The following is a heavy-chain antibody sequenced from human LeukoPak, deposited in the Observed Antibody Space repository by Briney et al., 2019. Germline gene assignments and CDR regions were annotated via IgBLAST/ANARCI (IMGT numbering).Heavy chain of an antibody. V-gene: IGHV5-51*01. CDR1: GYSFTNYW. Sequence: GESLKILCKGSGYSFTNYWIGWVRQMPGKGLECMGIIYPGDSETRYSPSFQVQVTISADRSISTAYLQWSSLKASDTAMYSCARQRVPAREYDALDIWAQGTMVTVSS. D-gene: IGHD3-10*01. J-gene: IGHJ3*02. CDR2: IYPGDSET. CDR3: ARQRVPAREYDALDI.